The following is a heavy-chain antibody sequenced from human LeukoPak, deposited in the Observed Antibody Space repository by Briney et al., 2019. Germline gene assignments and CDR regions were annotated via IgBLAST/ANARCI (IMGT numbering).Heavy chain of an antibody. CDR1: GGPISSGGYS. J-gene: IGHJ4*02. Sequence: PSETLSLTCAVSGGPISSGGYSWSWLRQPPGTGLEWVGYIYHSGSTYYNPSLKSRVTISVDRSKNQFSLKLSSVTAAGTAVDYCARGGGRFGEFTAFDYWGQGTLVTVSS. D-gene: IGHD3-10*01. CDR3: ARGGGRFGEFTAFDY. CDR2: IYHSGST. V-gene: IGHV4-30-2*01.